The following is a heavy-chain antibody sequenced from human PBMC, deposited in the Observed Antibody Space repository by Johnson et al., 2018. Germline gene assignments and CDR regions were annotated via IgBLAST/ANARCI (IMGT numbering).Heavy chain of an antibody. J-gene: IGHJ3*02. Sequence: QVQLVEAGGGVVQPGRSLRLSCTASGFTFSSYGMHWVRQAPGKGLEWLAVISYDGSNKYYADSVKGRFTISRDNSKNTLYPQMNSLRDRDTAVYYWASPRYNWNDVLYAFDIWGQGTMVTVSS. CDR3: ASPRYNWNDVLYAFDI. CDR1: GFTFSSYG. D-gene: IGHD1-1*01. CDR2: ISYDGSNK. V-gene: IGHV3-33*05.